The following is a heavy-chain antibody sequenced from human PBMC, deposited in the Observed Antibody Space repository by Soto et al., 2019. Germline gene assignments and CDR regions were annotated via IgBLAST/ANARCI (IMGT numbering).Heavy chain of an antibody. CDR3: ARNADYDILTGYYGMDV. J-gene: IGHJ6*02. Sequence: PSDTLSLTCAVYGGSFSGYYWSWIRQPPGKGLEWIGEINHSGSTNYNPSLKSRVTISVDTSKNQFSLKLSSVTAADTAVYYCARNADYDILTGYYGMDVWGQGTTVTVSS. V-gene: IGHV4-34*01. CDR2: INHSGST. CDR1: GGSFSGYY. D-gene: IGHD3-9*01.